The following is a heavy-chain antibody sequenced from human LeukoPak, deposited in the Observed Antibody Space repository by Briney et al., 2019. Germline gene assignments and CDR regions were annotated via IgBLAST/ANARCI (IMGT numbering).Heavy chain of an antibody. CDR3: AKRSGTTGSRSLDY. J-gene: IGHJ4*02. CDR2: ISGSGGST. D-gene: IGHD1-1*01. CDR1: GFTFSSYA. V-gene: IGHV3-23*01. Sequence: GGSLRLSCAASGFTFSSYAMSWVRQAPGKGLEWVSAISGSGGSTYYADSVKGRFTISRDNSKNTLYLQMNSLRAEDTAVHYCAKRSGTTGSRSLDYWGQGTLVTVSS.